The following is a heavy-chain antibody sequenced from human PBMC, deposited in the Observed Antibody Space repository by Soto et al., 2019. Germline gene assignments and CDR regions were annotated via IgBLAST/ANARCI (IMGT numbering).Heavy chain of an antibody. Sequence: QVPLVQSGAAVKKPGASVKVSCKASGYTFTSYYMHWVRQAPGQGLEWMGIINPSGGSTSYAQKCQGKATMTRDTSRRTVYMELSSVTSEDTAVYYCARETTVTTWGHGAGFFYYSGMDVWGQGTTVTVSS. D-gene: IGHD4-17*01. CDR1: GYTFTSYY. CDR2: INPSGGST. V-gene: IGHV1-46*03. CDR3: ARETTVTTWGHGAGFFYYSGMDV. J-gene: IGHJ6*02.